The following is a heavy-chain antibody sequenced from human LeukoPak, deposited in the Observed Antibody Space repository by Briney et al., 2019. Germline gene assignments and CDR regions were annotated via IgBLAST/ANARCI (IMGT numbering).Heavy chain of an antibody. Sequence: SETLSLTCAVYGGSFSGYYWSWIRQPPGKGLEWIGEINHSGSTNYNPSLKSRVTISVDTSKNQFSLKLSPVTAADTAVYYCARVITMVRGVMAHFDYWGQGTLVTVSS. CDR1: GGSFSGYY. V-gene: IGHV4-34*01. D-gene: IGHD3-10*01. CDR2: INHSGST. CDR3: ARVITMVRGVMAHFDY. J-gene: IGHJ4*02.